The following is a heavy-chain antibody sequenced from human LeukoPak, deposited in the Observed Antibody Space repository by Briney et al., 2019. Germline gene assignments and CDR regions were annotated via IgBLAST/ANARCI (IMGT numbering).Heavy chain of an antibody. CDR3: ARVMGIAVAGTLGGHYYGMDV. D-gene: IGHD6-19*01. V-gene: IGHV4-34*01. CDR2: INHSGST. J-gene: IGHJ6*02. Sequence: SETLSLTCAVYGGSFSGYYWSWIRQPPGKGLEWIGEINHSGSTNYNPSLKSRVTVSVDTSKNQFSLKLSSVTAADTAVYYCARVMGIAVAGTLGGHYYGMDVWGQGTTVTVSS. CDR1: GGSFSGYY.